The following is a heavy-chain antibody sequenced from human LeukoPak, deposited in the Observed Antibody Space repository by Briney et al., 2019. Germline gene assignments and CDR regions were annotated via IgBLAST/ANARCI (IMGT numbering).Heavy chain of an antibody. D-gene: IGHD6-19*01. J-gene: IGHJ4*02. V-gene: IGHV3-13*01. Sequence: PGGSLRLSCAASGFTFSNHDMHWVRQATGKGLEWVSAIGIAGDTYYPGSVKGRFTISRENAKNSLFLQMSSLRVEDTAVYYCAKTDSSSGWTHFDYWGQGALVTVSS. CDR2: IGIAGDT. CDR1: GFTFSNHD. CDR3: AKTDSSSGWTHFDY.